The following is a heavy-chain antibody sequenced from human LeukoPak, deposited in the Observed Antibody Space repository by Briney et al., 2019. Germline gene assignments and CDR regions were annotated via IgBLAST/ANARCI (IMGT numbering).Heavy chain of an antibody. CDR1: GGSVSSYY. Sequence: SETLSLTCAVYGGSVSSYYWSWLRQPPGKGLEWMGNIYYSGSTNYNSSLKSRVTISVDTSKNQISLKLRSVTAADTAVYYCARKGVSDLYYFAAWGQGTLVTVSS. CDR2: IYYSGST. D-gene: IGHD3-16*01. CDR3: ARKGVSDLYYFAA. J-gene: IGHJ4*02. V-gene: IGHV4-59*08.